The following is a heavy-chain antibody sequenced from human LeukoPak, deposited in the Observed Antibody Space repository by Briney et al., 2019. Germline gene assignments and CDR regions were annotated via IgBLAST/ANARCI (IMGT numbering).Heavy chain of an antibody. CDR3: ARGPPNWGFDY. D-gene: IGHD7-27*01. CDR1: GYTFTSYA. Sequence: ASVKVSCKASGYTFTSYAMHWVRQAPGQRLEWMGWINAGSGNTKHSQKFQGRVTMTRNTFINTAYMELSSLRSEDTAVYYCARGPPNWGFDYWGPGTLVTVSS. CDR2: INAGSGNT. V-gene: IGHV1-3*01. J-gene: IGHJ4*02.